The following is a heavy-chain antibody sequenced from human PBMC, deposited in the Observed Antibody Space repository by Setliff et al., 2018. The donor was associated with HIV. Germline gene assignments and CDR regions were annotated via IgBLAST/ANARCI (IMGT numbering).Heavy chain of an antibody. V-gene: IGHV4-4*07. Sequence: SETLSLTCTVSGGSFSTYYWSWIRQPAGEGLEYIGRVHSTGTTIYNPSLKSRVTMSVDTSKNQLSLKLRSVTAADTAVYYCVRARITMTGGRLEPYAFDRWGQGTKVTVSS. CDR1: GGSFSTYY. J-gene: IGHJ3*01. CDR3: VRARITMTGGRLEPYAFDR. CDR2: VHSTGTT. D-gene: IGHD3-22*01.